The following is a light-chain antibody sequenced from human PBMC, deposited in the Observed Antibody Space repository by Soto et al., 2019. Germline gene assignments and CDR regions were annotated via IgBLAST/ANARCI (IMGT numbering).Light chain of an antibody. J-gene: IGKJ3*01. Sequence: EIVLTQSPGTLSLSPGERATLSCRASQSVSSSYLAWYQQKPGQAPRLLISGASSRATGIPDRFSGSGSGTDFTLTISRLEPEDFAVYYCQQYGSSLFTFGPGTKVDFK. V-gene: IGKV3-20*01. CDR3: QQYGSSLFT. CDR2: GAS. CDR1: QSVSSSY.